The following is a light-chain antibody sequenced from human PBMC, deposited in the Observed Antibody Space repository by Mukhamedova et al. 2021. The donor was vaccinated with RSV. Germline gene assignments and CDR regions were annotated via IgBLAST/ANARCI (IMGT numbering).Light chain of an antibody. CDR2: QIS. V-gene: IGKV2-24*01. J-gene: IGKJ2*01. CDR3: MQATQKRT. Sequence: QISKRFSGVPDRFSGSGAGTDFTLKISRVEAEDVGIYYWMQATQKRTFGQGTKLEIK.